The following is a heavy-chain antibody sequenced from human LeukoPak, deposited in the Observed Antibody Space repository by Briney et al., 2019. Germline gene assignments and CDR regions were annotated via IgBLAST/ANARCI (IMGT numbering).Heavy chain of an antibody. J-gene: IGHJ4*02. Sequence: GKSLRLSCAASGFTLRSFDMSWVRQAPGKGLEWVSTLSCIDTSCTEYYADSVKGRFTISRDNSKNTMYLQMNSLRAEDTAVYYCAKGLSALPAAGEYWGQGTLVTVSS. CDR3: AKGLSALPAAGEY. D-gene: IGHD2-2*01. CDR2: LSCIDTSCTE. CDR1: GFTLRSFD. V-gene: IGHV3-23*01.